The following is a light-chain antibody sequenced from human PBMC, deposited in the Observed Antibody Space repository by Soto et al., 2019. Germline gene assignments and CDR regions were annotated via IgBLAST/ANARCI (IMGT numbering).Light chain of an antibody. CDR1: SSDVGGYNY. CDR3: SSYAGSNNSV. V-gene: IGLV2-8*01. CDR2: EVS. Sequence: QSVLTQPPSASGSPGQSVTISCTGTSSDVGGYNYVSWYQQHPSKAPKLMIYEVSKRPSGVPDRFSGSKSGNTASLTVSGLQAEDEADYYCSSYAGSNNSVFGTGTKLTVL. J-gene: IGLJ1*01.